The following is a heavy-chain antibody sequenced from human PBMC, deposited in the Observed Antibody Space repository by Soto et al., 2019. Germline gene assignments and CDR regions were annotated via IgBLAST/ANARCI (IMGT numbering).Heavy chain of an antibody. Sequence: GASVRISCAACGFTLSSYAMSWVRQTPGKGLEWVSAISGSGGSTYYADSVKGRFTISRDNSKNTLYLQMNSLRAEDTAVYYCAKGPFVTTDATSYYYYYYYMDVWGKGTTVTVSS. J-gene: IGHJ6*03. CDR3: AKGPFVTTDATSYYYYYYYMDV. D-gene: IGHD3-22*01. CDR2: ISGSGGST. V-gene: IGHV3-23*01. CDR1: GFTLSSYA.